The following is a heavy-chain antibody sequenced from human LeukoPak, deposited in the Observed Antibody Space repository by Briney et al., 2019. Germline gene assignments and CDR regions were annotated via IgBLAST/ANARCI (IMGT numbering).Heavy chain of an antibody. CDR1: GFTFSSSA. D-gene: IGHD3-22*01. Sequence: GGSLRLSCAASGFTFSSSAMRWVRQAPGKGLEWVSSVSASGGTTYHADSVKGRFTISRDNSKNTLYLQMNSLRAEDTALYYCAKGSGYSFEYWGQGTLVTVSS. CDR2: VSASGGTT. CDR3: AKGSGYSFEY. J-gene: IGHJ4*02. V-gene: IGHV3-23*01.